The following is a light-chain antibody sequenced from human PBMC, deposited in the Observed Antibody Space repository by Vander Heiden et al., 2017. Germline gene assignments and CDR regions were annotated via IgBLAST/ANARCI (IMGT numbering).Light chain of an antibody. V-gene: IGLV3-21*02. CDR3: QVWDSSSDHRGV. CDR1: NIGSKS. Sequence: SYVLTQPPSVSVAPGQTARSTCGGNNIGSKSVHCYQQKPGQAPVLVVYDDSDRPSGIPERFSGSNSGNTATLTISRVEAGDEADYYCQVWDSSSDHRGVFGGGTKLTVL. J-gene: IGLJ2*01. CDR2: DDS.